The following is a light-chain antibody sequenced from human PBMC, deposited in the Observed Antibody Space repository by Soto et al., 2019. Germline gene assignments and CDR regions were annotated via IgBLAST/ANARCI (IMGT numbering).Light chain of an antibody. CDR2: KAS. Sequence: DVQMTQSPSTLSASVGDRVTITCRARQSISSWLAWYQQKPGKAPKLLIYKASTLESGVPSNFSGSGSGTEFTLTISSLQPEDFATYYCQQYNSYPWTFGQGTKVDVK. V-gene: IGKV1-5*03. CDR1: QSISSW. J-gene: IGKJ1*01. CDR3: QQYNSYPWT.